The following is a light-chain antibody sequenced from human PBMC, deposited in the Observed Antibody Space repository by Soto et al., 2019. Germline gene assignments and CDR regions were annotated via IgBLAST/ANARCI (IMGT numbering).Light chain of an antibody. V-gene: IGKV3-11*01. Sequence: EIVLTQSPATLSLSPGERATLSCRASQSVSSYLAWYKQKPGQAPSLLIYDASNRATGIPARFSGSGSGTDFTLTIRSLEPEDFAVYYCQQRSNWLTFGQGTRLEIK. J-gene: IGKJ5*01. CDR2: DAS. CDR3: QQRSNWLT. CDR1: QSVSSY.